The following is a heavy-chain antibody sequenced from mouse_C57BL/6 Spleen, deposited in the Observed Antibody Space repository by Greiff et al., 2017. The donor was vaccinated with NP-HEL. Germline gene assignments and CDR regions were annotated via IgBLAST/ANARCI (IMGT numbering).Heavy chain of an antibody. D-gene: IGHD1-1*01. J-gene: IGHJ4*01. Sequence: QVQLQQSGAELVMPGASVKLSCKASGYTFTGYWMHWVKQRPGQGLEWIGEIDPSDSYTNYNQKFKGKSTLTVDKSSSTAYMQLSSLTSEDSAVYYCARPYGSSQSYAMDYWGQGTSVTVSS. V-gene: IGHV1-69*01. CDR1: GYTFTGYW. CDR2: IDPSDSYT. CDR3: ARPYGSSQSYAMDY.